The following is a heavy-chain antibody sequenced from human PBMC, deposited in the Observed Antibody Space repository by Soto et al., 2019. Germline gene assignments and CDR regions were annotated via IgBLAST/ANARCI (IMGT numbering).Heavy chain of an antibody. D-gene: IGHD6-19*01. CDR3: AKDSAGTFTATAALYYYYGMDV. J-gene: IGHJ6*02. V-gene: IGHV3-23*01. Sequence: GGSLRLSCAASGFTFSSYAMSWVRQAPGKGLEWVSAISGSGGSTYYADSVKGRFTISRDNSKNTLYLQMNSLRAEDTAVYYCAKDSAGTFTATAALYYYYGMDVWGQGTTVTVSS. CDR2: ISGSGGST. CDR1: GFTFSSYA.